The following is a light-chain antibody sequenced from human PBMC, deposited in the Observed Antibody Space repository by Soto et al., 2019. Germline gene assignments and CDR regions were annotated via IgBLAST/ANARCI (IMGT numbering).Light chain of an antibody. V-gene: IGLV2-14*01. CDR1: SSDIGGYDY. Sequence: ALTQPASVSGSPGQSITISCTGTSSDIGGYDYVSWYQQRPGKAPKLMIYEVRYRPSGVSNRFSGSKSGNTASLTISGLQADEEADSYSCSYTRTSNHYFFGSGTKVTVL. CDR2: EVR. CDR3: CSYTRTSNHYF. J-gene: IGLJ1*01.